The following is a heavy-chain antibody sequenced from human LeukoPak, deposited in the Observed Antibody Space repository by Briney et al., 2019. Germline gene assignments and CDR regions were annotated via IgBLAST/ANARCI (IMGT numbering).Heavy chain of an antibody. CDR1: GFTFGDYA. Sequence: GGSPRLSCTASGFTFGDYAMSWFRQAPGKGLEWVGFIRSKAYGGTTEYAASVKGRFTISRDDSKSIAYLQMNSLKTEDTAVYYCTRSATAEGFDYWGQGTLVTVSS. V-gene: IGHV3-49*03. J-gene: IGHJ4*02. CDR2: IRSKAYGGTT. CDR3: TRSATAEGFDY. D-gene: IGHD2-15*01.